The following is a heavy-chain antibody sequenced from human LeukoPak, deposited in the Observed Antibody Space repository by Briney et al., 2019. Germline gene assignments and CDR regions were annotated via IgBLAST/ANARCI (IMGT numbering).Heavy chain of an antibody. CDR2: IIPIFGTA. CDR1: GGTFSSYA. D-gene: IGHD3-22*01. Sequence: SVEVSCKASGGTFSSYAISWVRQAPGQGLEWMGGIIPIFGTANYAQKFKGRVTITADKSTGTGYMGVGSLRSEDTAVYYCAREWGDEHSSFDYWGQGTLVTVSS. CDR3: AREWGDEHSSFDY. V-gene: IGHV1-69*06. J-gene: IGHJ4*02.